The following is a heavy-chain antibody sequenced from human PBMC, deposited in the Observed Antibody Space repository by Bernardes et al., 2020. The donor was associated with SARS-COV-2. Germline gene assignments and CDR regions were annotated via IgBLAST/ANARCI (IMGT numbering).Heavy chain of an antibody. CDR2: ISYDGSNK. CDR3: ARGSTYYDFWCGYYEDC. D-gene: IGHD3-3*01. Sequence: GGSLRLSCAASGFTFSSYSMHWVRQAPGKGLEWVAVISYDGSNKYYADSVKGRFTISRDNSKNTLYLQMNSLRAEDTAVYYCARGSTYYDFWCGYYEDCWGQGTLVTDSS. CDR1: GFTFSSYS. J-gene: IGHJ4*02. V-gene: IGHV3-30*04.